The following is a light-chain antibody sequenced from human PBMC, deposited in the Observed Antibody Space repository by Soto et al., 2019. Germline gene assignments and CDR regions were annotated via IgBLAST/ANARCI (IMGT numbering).Light chain of an antibody. J-gene: IGLJ2*01. CDR3: SSYAGSNNLVI. CDR2: EVN. V-gene: IGLV2-8*01. CDR1: SSDVGGYNY. Sequence: QSALTQPPSASGSPGQSVTISCTRTSSDVGGYNYVSWYQQHPGTVPKLIIYEVNKRPSGVPDRFSGSKSGNTASLTVSGLQAEDEADYYCSSYAGSNNLVIFGGGTKLTVL.